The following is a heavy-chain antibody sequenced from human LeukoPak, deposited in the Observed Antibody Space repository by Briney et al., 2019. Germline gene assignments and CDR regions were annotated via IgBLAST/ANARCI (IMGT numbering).Heavy chain of an antibody. Sequence: PSGTLSLTCAVSGGSISSSNWWSWARQPPGKGLEWIGEIYHSGSTNYNPSLKSRVTISVDKSKNQFSLKLSSVTAADTAVYYCARIMGRGYCSSTSCRGDWFDPWGQGTLVTVSS. J-gene: IGHJ5*02. V-gene: IGHV4-4*02. CDR2: IYHSGST. CDR1: GGSISSSNW. CDR3: ARIMGRGYCSSTSCRGDWFDP. D-gene: IGHD2-2*01.